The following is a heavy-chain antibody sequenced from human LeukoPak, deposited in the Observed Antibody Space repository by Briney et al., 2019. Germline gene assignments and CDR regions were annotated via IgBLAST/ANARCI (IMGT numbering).Heavy chain of an antibody. D-gene: IGHD3/OR15-3a*01. Sequence: PGGSLRLSCAASGFTFSSYDMHWVRQATGKGLEWVSAIGTAGDTYYPGSVKGRFTISRENAKNSLYLQMNSLRAGDTAVYYCARGEAGLGLGYWGQGTLVTVSS. CDR3: ARGEAGLGLGY. V-gene: IGHV3-13*01. CDR2: IGTAGDT. J-gene: IGHJ4*02. CDR1: GFTFSSYD.